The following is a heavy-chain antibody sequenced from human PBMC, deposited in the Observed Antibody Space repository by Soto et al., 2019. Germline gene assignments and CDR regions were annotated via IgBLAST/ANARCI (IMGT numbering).Heavy chain of an antibody. Sequence: GGSLRLSCAASGFTFSDYYMTWIRRAPGKGLEWVSYISNTGSFIHYADSVKGRFTISRDNAKNSLYLQMNSLRAEDTAVYYCARDDYDSRDHYYYYYGMDVWGQGTTVTVSS. D-gene: IGHD3-22*01. J-gene: IGHJ6*02. CDR2: ISNTGSFI. CDR3: ARDDYDSRDHYYYYYGMDV. CDR1: GFTFSDYY. V-gene: IGHV3-11*04.